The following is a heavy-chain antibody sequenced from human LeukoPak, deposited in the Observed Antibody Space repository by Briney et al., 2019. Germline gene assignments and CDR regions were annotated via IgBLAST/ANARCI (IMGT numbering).Heavy chain of an antibody. CDR2: ISAYNGNT. D-gene: IGHD3-22*01. CDR1: VYTFTSYG. J-gene: IGHJ4*02. CDR3: ARGSPPRRNYDSRGYYSYYFDY. Sequence: ASVKVSCKASVYTFTSYGISWVRQAPGQGLEWMGWISAYNGNTNYAQKLRGRVTMTTDTSTSTAHMELRSLRSDDTAVYYCARGSPPRRNYDSRGYYSYYFDYWGQGTLVTVSS. V-gene: IGHV1-18*01.